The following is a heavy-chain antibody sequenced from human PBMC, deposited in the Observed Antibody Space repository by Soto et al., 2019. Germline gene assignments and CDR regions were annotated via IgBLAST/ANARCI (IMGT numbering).Heavy chain of an antibody. V-gene: IGHV3-30-3*01. D-gene: IGHD5-18*01. CDR3: ARDLRVTAMVTPFHLFDY. CDR1: GFTFSSYA. Sequence: QVQLVESGGGVVQPGRSLRLSCAASGFTFSSYAMHWVRQAPGKGLEWVAVISYDGSNKYYADSVKGRFTISRDNSKNTLYLQMNSLRAEDTAVYYCARDLRVTAMVTPFHLFDYWGQGTLVTVSS. J-gene: IGHJ4*02. CDR2: ISYDGSNK.